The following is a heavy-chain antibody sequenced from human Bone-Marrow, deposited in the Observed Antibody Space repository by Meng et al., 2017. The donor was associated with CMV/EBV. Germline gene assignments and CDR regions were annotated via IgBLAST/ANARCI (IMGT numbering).Heavy chain of an antibody. CDR1: GGSISSYY. CDR2: IYYSGST. CDR3: ARDCSSTSCSFYGMDV. Sequence: GSLRLSCTVSGGSISSYYWSWIRQPPGKGLEWIGYIYYSGSTYYNPSLKSRVTISVDTSKNQYSLKLSSVTAADTAVYYCARDCSSTSCSFYGMDVWGQGTTVTVYS. D-gene: IGHD2-2*01. J-gene: IGHJ6*01. V-gene: IGHV4-59*12.